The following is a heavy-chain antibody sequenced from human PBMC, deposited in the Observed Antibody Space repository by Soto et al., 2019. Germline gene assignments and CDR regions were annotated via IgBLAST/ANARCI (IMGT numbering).Heavy chain of an antibody. V-gene: IGHV5-51*01. CDR1: GYRFTSYW. CDR2: IYPGDSDA. D-gene: IGHD4-4*01. Sequence: GESLKISCKCSGYRFTSYWIAWVRQMPGKGLGWMGIIYPGDSDARYSPSFQGEVTISVDKTISTAYLQWSRLKASDTAIYYCARQLGHDYINNWFDPWGQGTLVTVSS. CDR3: ARQLGHDYINNWFDP. J-gene: IGHJ5*02.